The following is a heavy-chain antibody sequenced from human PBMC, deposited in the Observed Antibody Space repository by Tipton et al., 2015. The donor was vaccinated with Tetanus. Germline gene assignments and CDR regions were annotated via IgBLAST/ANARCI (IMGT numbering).Heavy chain of an antibody. Sequence: QLVQSGAEVKKPGASVKVSCKASGYTFTGNYMHWVRQAPGQGLEWMGWINPNSGGTNYAQKFQGRVSMTRDSSITTAYMELGWLRSDDTAVYYCATGPGSYSTYWGQGALVTVSS. CDR3: ATGPGSYSTY. CDR2: INPNSGGT. D-gene: IGHD3-10*01. V-gene: IGHV1-2*02. J-gene: IGHJ4*02. CDR1: GYTFTGNY.